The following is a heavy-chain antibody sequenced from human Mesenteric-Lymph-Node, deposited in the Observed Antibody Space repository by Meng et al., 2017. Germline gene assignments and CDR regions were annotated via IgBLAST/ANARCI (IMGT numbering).Heavy chain of an antibody. CDR2: INSDGSST. D-gene: IGHD3-22*01. CDR3: ARGALDSSGYHNWFNP. Sequence: GESLKISCAASGFTFSSYWMHWVRQAPGKGLVWVSRINSDGSSTSYADSVKGRFTISRDNAKNTLYLQMNSLRAEDTAVYYCARGALDSSGYHNWFNPWAREPLAPFP. J-gene: IGHJ5*02. CDR1: GFTFSSYW. V-gene: IGHV3-74*01.